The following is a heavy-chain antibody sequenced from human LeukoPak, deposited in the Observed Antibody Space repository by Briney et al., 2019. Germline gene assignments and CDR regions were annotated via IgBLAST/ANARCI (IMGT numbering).Heavy chain of an antibody. CDR1: GFTFDDYA. CDR3: ARESRTYFYDSSGYYSFDY. V-gene: IGHV3-9*03. Sequence: GRSLRLSCAASGFTFDDYAMHWVRQAPGKGLEWVSGISWNSGSIGYADSVKGRFTISRDNAKNSLYLQMNSLRAEDMALYYCARESRTYFYDSSGYYSFDYWGQGTLVTVSS. CDR2: ISWNSGSI. D-gene: IGHD3-22*01. J-gene: IGHJ4*02.